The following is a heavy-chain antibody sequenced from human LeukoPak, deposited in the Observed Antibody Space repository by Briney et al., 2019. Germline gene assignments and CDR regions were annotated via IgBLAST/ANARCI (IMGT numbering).Heavy chain of an antibody. D-gene: IGHD2-2*01. V-gene: IGHV1-2*02. Sequence: ASVKVSCKTSGYTCTGYYLHWVRQGPGQGFEWMGWINPNSGGTNYAQKFQGRVTMTRTTSISTAYMELSSLRSDDTAIYYCVRGVIPPGSRVGCFDHWGQGTLVTVSS. CDR3: VRGVIPPGSRVGCFDH. CDR1: GYTCTGYY. J-gene: IGHJ4*02. CDR2: INPNSGGT.